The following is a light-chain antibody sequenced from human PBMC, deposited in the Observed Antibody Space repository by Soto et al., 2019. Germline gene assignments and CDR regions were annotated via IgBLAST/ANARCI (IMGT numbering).Light chain of an antibody. J-gene: IGKJ1*01. CDR2: GAS. CDR3: QQYGSLSWT. V-gene: IGKV3-20*01. CDR1: QSVSSNY. Sequence: DIVLKQSPGTLSLSPGERATLSCRASQSVSSNYLAWYQQKPGQAPRLLIYGASTRATGVPDRFSGSGSGTDFTLTISRLEPEDFAVYHCQQYGSLSWTFGQGTKVEIK.